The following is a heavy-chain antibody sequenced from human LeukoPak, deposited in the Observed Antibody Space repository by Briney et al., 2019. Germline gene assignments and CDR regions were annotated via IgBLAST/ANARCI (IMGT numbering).Heavy chain of an antibody. Sequence: GGSLRLSCVASGFTFSSYWMHWVRQAPGKRLVWVSRINSDGSSTKCADSVKGRFTISRDNAKNTLYLQMNSLRAEDTAVYYCAALDHGHDYWGQGTLVTVSS. V-gene: IGHV3-74*03. CDR2: INSDGSST. CDR1: GFTFSSYW. CDR3: AALDHGHDY. J-gene: IGHJ4*02.